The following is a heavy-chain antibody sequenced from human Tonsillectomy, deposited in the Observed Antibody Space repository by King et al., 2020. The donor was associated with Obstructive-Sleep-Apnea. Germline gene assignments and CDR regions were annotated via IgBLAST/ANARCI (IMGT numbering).Heavy chain of an antibody. D-gene: IGHD4-17*01. V-gene: IGHV3-11*06. Sequence: VQLVESGGGLVNARGSPRLSCAAPGFTFSDYYMCSLRQEPGAGRGWVSYIISTSSYTKYANSVKGRFTISNDNAKNSLYLQMNSLRAEDTAVYYCASYGTTVTPPGDWGQGTLVTVSS. CDR2: IISTSSYT. CDR3: ASYGTTVTPPGD. J-gene: IGHJ4*02. CDR1: GFTFSDYY.